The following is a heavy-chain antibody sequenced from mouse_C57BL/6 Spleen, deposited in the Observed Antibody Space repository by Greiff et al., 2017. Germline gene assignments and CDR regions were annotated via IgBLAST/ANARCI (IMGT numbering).Heavy chain of an antibody. J-gene: IGHJ1*03. CDR2: INPSDSYT. Sequence: QVQLQQPGAELVRPGPSVKLSCKASGYTFTSYWMHWVKQRPGQGLEWIGVINPSDSYTNYNQKFKGKATMTVDTSSSTAYMQLSSLTSEDSAVYYCARGATEWYFDVWGTGTTVTVSS. CDR3: ARGATEWYFDV. D-gene: IGHD1-1*01. V-gene: IGHV1-59*01. CDR1: GYTFTSYW.